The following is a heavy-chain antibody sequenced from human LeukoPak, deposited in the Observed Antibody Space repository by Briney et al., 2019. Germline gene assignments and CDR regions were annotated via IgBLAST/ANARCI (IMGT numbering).Heavy chain of an antibody. Sequence: GASVKVSCKASGYTFTSYAMHWVRQAPGQRLEWMGWINAGNGNTKYSQKFQGRVTITRDTSASTAYMELSSLRSEDTAVYYCARASVSSSWYYWFDPWGQGTLVTVSS. CDR2: INAGNGNT. D-gene: IGHD6-13*01. CDR3: ARASVSSSWYYWFDP. CDR1: GYTFTSYA. J-gene: IGHJ5*02. V-gene: IGHV1-3*01.